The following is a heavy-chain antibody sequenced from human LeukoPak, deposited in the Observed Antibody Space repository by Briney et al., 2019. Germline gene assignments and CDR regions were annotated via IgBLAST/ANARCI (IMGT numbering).Heavy chain of an antibody. Sequence: PSETLSLTCTVSGYSISSGYDWGWIRQPPGKGLEWIGSIYYRRTTYYNPSLKSRVTISIDTSKNHFSLRLSSTTAADTAVYYCARWYSVGLNYYFDLWGRGTLVTVSS. CDR3: ARWYSVGLNYYFDL. CDR2: IYYRRTT. V-gene: IGHV4-38-2*02. D-gene: IGHD1-1*01. CDR1: GYSISSGYD. J-gene: IGHJ2*01.